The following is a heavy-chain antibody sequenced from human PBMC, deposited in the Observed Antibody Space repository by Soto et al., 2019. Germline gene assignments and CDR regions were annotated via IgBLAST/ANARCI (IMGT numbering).Heavy chain of an antibody. V-gene: IGHV6-1*01. J-gene: IGHJ3*02. D-gene: IGHD2-15*01. Sequence: QTLSLTCAISGDSVSSNSAVWNWVRQSPSRGLEWLGRTYYRSRWSNDYAISVKGRISINPDTSKNQFSLQLSSMTPDDTAVYYCARTTPHAFDIWGPGTMVTVSS. CDR3: ARTTPHAFDI. CDR1: GDSVSSNSAV. CDR2: TYYRSRWSN.